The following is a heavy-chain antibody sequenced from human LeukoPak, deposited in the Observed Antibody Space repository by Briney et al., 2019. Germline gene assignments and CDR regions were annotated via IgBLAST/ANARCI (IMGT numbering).Heavy chain of an antibody. D-gene: IGHD6-19*01. J-gene: IGHJ4*02. V-gene: IGHV3-66*01. CDR3: ARVAVAGTWVDY. Sequence: GGSLRLSCAASGSTVSSNYMSWVRQAPGKGLEWVSVIYSGGSTYYADSVKGRFTISRDNSKNTLYLQMNSLRAEDTAVYYCARVAVAGTWVDYWGQGTLVTVSS. CDR1: GSTVSSNY. CDR2: IYSGGST.